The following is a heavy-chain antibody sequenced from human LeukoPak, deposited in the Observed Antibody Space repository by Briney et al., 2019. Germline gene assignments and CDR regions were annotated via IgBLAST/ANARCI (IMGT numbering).Heavy chain of an antibody. D-gene: IGHD3-22*01. CDR2: IYYSGST. V-gene: IGHV4-59*01. Sequence: SETLSLTCTVSGGSISSYYWSWIRQPPGKGLEWIGYIYYSGSTNYNPSLKSRVTISVDTSKNQFSLKLSSVTAADTAVYYYARAGRPYYYDSSGYYSVFDYWGQGTLVTVSS. CDR1: GGSISSYY. CDR3: ARAGRPYYYDSSGYYSVFDY. J-gene: IGHJ4*02.